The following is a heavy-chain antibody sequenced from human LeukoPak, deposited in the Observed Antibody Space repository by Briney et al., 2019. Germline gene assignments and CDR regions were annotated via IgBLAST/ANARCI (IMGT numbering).Heavy chain of an antibody. CDR1: GFTFSTYG. D-gene: IGHD1-26*01. Sequence: GGSLRLSCAASGFTFSTYGTNWVRQAPGKGLEWVSYISSGSGTIYYADSVKGRFTISRDNAKNSLYLQMNSLRDEDTAVYYCAKSGSYRFDDWGQGTLVTVSS. CDR2: ISSGSGTI. CDR3: AKSGSYRFDD. J-gene: IGHJ4*02. V-gene: IGHV3-48*02.